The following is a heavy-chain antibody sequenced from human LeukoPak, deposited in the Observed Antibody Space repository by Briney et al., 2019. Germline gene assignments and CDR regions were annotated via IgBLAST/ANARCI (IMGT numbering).Heavy chain of an antibody. CDR1: GFTFSSYG. Sequence: GGSLRLSCAASGFTFSSYGMHWVRQAPGMGLEWVAVISYDGSNKYYADSVKGRFTISRDNSKNTLYLQMNSLRAEDTAVYYCAKDSSYYDSSGYLFDYWGQGTLVTVSS. V-gene: IGHV3-30*18. J-gene: IGHJ4*02. CDR2: ISYDGSNK. D-gene: IGHD3-22*01. CDR3: AKDSSYYDSSGYLFDY.